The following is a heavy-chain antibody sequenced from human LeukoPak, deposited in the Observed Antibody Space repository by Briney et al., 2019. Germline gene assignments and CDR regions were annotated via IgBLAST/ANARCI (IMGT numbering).Heavy chain of an antibody. CDR2: IGSSGDT. D-gene: IGHD1-1*01. Sequence: GGSLRLSCSASGFTFSNYDIHWVRQATGRGLEWVSAIGSSGDTYYIDSVKGRFTISRESAKNSLYLQMNSLRAEDTAVYYCVRQPDSARYGFDFWGQGALVTVSS. V-gene: IGHV3-13*01. CDR3: VRQPDSARYGFDF. J-gene: IGHJ4*02. CDR1: GFTFSNYD.